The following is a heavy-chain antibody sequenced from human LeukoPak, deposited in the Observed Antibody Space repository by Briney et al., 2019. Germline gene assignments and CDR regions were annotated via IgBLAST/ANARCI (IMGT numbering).Heavy chain of an antibody. D-gene: IGHD3-10*01. J-gene: IGHJ6*04. Sequence: GGSLRLSCAASGFTFSSYAMSWVRQAPGEGLEWVSAISGSGGSTYYADSVKGRFTISRDNSKNTLYLQMNSLRAEDTAIYYCARGSGSGTYGLDVWGKGTMVTVSS. CDR1: GFTFSSYA. V-gene: IGHV3-23*01. CDR2: ISGSGGST. CDR3: ARGSGSGTYGLDV.